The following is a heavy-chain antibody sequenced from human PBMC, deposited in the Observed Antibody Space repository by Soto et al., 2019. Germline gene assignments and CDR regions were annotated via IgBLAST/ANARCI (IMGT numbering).Heavy chain of an antibody. CDR2: IYHSGST. V-gene: IGHV4-4*02. D-gene: IGHD1-26*01. J-gene: IGHJ5*02. Sequence: SETLSLTCAVSGGSISSSNWWSWVRQPPGKGLEWIGEIYHSGSTNYNPSLKSRVTISVDKSKNQFSLKLSSVTAADTAVYHCARSLGSYWSLVTWGQGTLVTVSS. CDR3: ARSLGSYWSLVT. CDR1: GGSISSSNW.